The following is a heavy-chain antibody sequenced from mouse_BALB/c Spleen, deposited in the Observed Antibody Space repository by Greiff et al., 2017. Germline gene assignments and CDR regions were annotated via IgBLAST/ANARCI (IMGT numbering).Heavy chain of an antibody. D-gene: IGHD2-3*01. V-gene: IGHV3-2*02. J-gene: IGHJ3*01. CDR3: ARDGYPAFAY. Sequence: DVKLVESGPGLVKPSQSLSLTCTVTGYSFTSYYAWNWIRQFPGNKLEWMGYISYSGSTSYNPSLKSRISITRDTSKNQFFLQLNSVTTEDTATYYCARDGYPAFAYWGQGTLVTVSA. CDR2: ISYSGST. CDR1: GYSFTSYYA.